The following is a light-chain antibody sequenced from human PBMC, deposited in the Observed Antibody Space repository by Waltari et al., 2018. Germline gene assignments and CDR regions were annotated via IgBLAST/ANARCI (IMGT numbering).Light chain of an antibody. CDR1: DIGTKS. Sequence: SYVLTQPPSVSVVPGKTATITCGGSDIGTKSVQWYQQKPGQAPGAVVYGDTGRPSGFPERFSGSNSAHTATLTISRVEAGDEAHYFCQVWDTRSDHWVFGGGTKLTVL. CDR3: QVWDTRSDHWV. J-gene: IGLJ3*02. CDR2: GDT. V-gene: IGLV3-21*03.